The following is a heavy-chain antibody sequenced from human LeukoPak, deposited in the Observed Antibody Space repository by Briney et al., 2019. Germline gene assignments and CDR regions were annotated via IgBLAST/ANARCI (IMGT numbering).Heavy chain of an antibody. D-gene: IGHD6-19*01. CDR2: IKQDGSDK. J-gene: IGHJ4*02. Sequence: GGSLRLSCTASGLTFSSYWMSWVRQAPGKGLEWVANIKQDGSDKYYVDSVKGRFTISRDNAKNSVYLQMSSLRADDTAVYYCARGPVSHTSGWPFDYWGQGTLVTVSS. CDR3: ARGPVSHTSGWPFDY. CDR1: GLTFSSYW. V-gene: IGHV3-7*04.